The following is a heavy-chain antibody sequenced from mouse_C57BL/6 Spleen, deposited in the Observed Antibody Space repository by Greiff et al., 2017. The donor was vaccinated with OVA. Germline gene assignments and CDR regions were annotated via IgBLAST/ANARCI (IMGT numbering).Heavy chain of an antibody. CDR2: IHPNSGST. CDR1: GYTFTSYW. CDR3: ASYSSGYLLDY. Sequence: QVQLQQPGAELVKPGASVKLSCKASGYTFTSYWMHWVKQRPGQGLEWIGMIHPNSGSTNYNEKFKSKATLTVDKSSSTAYMQLSSLTSEDSAVYYCASYSSGYLLDYWGQGTTLTVSS. J-gene: IGHJ2*01. D-gene: IGHD3-2*02. V-gene: IGHV1-64*01.